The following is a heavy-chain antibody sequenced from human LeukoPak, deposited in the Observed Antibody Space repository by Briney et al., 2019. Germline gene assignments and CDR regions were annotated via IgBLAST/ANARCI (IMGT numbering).Heavy chain of an antibody. J-gene: IGHJ4*02. Sequence: PETLSLTCTVSGGSISSSSYYWGWIRQPPGKGLEWIGSIYYSGSTYYNPSLKSRVTISVDTSKNQFSLKLSSVTAADTAVYYCARHPHYYYDSSGYSLYYFDYWGQGTLVTVSS. CDR2: IYYSGST. D-gene: IGHD3-22*01. V-gene: IGHV4-39*01. CDR1: GGSISSSSYY. CDR3: ARHPHYYYDSSGYSLYYFDY.